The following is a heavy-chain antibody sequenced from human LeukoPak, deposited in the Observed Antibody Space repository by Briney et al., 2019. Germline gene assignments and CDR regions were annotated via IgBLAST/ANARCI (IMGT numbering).Heavy chain of an antibody. D-gene: IGHD6-13*01. J-gene: IGHJ4*02. CDR2: IYHTGTT. Sequence: SETLSLTCAVSGYSISSGYYWGWIRQPPGKGLEWIGRIYHTGTTYYNPSLKSRVTISVDTSKNQFSLKLTSVTAADTAVYYCARGISAPGRTFHFDCWGQGTLATVSS. CDR3: ARGISAPGRTFHFDC. V-gene: IGHV4-38-2*01. CDR1: GYSISSGYY.